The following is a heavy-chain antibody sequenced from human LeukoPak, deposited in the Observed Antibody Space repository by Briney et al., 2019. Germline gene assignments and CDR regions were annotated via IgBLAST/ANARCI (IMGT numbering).Heavy chain of an antibody. V-gene: IGHV3-48*03. J-gene: IGHJ4*02. CDR1: GFTFIDFG. D-gene: IGHD4-11*01. CDR3: ARSAYAYSFDY. Sequence: PGGSLKLSCAASGFTFIDFGVNWVRQAPGKGLEWVSYISGSGTTIYYADSAKGRFAISRDNVKNSLSLQMNSLRAEDTAVYYCARSAYAYSFDYWGQGTLVSVSS. CDR2: ISGSGTTI.